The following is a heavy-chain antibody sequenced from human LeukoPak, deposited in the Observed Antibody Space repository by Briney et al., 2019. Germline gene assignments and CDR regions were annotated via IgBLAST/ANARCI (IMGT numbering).Heavy chain of an antibody. Sequence: ASVRVSCKASGYTFTGYYMHWVRQAPGQGLEWMGWINPNSGGTNYAQKFQGRVTMTRDTSISTAYMELSRLRSDDTAVYYYARGMYYDSSGYRRGWGQGTLVTVSS. CDR2: INPNSGGT. V-gene: IGHV1-2*02. CDR1: GYTFTGYY. CDR3: ARGMYYDSSGYRRG. D-gene: IGHD3-22*01. J-gene: IGHJ4*02.